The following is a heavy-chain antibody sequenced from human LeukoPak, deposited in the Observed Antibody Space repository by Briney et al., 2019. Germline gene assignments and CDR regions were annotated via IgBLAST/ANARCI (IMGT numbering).Heavy chain of an antibody. Sequence: GGSLRLSCAASGFTFTTYWMAWLRQAPGKGLDGVANIGQNGREKYHVDSVKGRFTISRDNAKNSLYLQMNSLRVEDTAVYYCAREVAVGIGAYNYWGQGTLVTVSS. V-gene: IGHV3-7*01. J-gene: IGHJ4*02. D-gene: IGHD6-13*01. CDR1: GFTFTTYW. CDR2: IGQNGREK. CDR3: AREVAVGIGAYNY.